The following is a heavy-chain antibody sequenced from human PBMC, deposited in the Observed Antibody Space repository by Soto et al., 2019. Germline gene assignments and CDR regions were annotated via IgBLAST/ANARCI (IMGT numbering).Heavy chain of an antibody. D-gene: IGHD3-3*01. Sequence: QVQLQESGPGLVKPSQTLSLTCTVSGGSISSGGYYWSWIRQHLGKGLEWIGYIYYSGSTYYNPSLKSRVTISVDTSKNQFSLKLSSVTAADTAVYYCASTYYDFWSGYRPKPVMDVWGQGTTVTVSS. CDR2: IYYSGST. CDR1: GGSISSGGYY. J-gene: IGHJ6*02. V-gene: IGHV4-31*03. CDR3: ASTYYDFWSGYRPKPVMDV.